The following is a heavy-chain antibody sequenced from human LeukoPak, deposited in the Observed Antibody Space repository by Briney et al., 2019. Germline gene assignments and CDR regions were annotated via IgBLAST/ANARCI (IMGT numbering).Heavy chain of an antibody. V-gene: IGHV4-61*02. J-gene: IGHJ4*02. D-gene: IGHD5-24*01. CDR2: IYTSGST. Sequence: SETLSLTCTVSGGSISSRSHYWSWIRQPAGKGLEWIGRIYTSGSTNYNPSLKSRVTISIDTSKNQFSLKLSSVTAADTAVYYCAMGNYRGFDYWGQGALVTVSS. CDR3: AMGNYRGFDY. CDR1: GGSISSRSHY.